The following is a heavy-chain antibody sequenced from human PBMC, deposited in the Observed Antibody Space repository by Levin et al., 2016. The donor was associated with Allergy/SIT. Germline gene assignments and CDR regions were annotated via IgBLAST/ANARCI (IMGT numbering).Heavy chain of an antibody. J-gene: IGHJ4*02. CDR3: ARDPDATGWFYVDY. Sequence: GESLKISCTASGFSFSNYDMNWVRQAPGKGLEWISYVSQSSSHRYHADSIRGRITISRDNAKNSLYLQMDSLRPEDTAVYYCARDPDATGWFYVDYWGQGAPVTVSS. CDR2: VSQSSSHR. V-gene: IGHV3-21*01. CDR1: GFSFSNYD. D-gene: IGHD6-19*01.